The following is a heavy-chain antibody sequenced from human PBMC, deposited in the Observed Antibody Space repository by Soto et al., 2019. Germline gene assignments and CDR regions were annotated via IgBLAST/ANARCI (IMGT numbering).Heavy chain of an antibody. CDR3: EASGSYPDAFDI. V-gene: IGHV1-69*13. D-gene: IGHD1-26*01. CDR2: IIPIFGTA. Sequence: VKVSCKASGGTFSSYAISWVRQAPGQGLEWMGGIIPIFGTANYAQKFQGRVTITADESTSTAYMELSSLRSEDTAVYYCEASGSYPDAFDIWGQGTMVTVSS. CDR1: GGTFSSYA. J-gene: IGHJ3*02.